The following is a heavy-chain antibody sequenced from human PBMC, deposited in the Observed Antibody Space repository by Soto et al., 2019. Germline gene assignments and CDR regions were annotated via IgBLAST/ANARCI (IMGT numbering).Heavy chain of an antibody. J-gene: IGHJ6*02. CDR1: GFTFSSYA. Sequence: GGSLRLSCAASGFTFSSYAMSWVRQAPGKGLEWVSAISGSGGSTYYADSVKGRFTTSRDNSKNTLYLQMNSLRAEDTAVYYCAKSEPPFGRYYYGMDVWGQGTTVTVSS. CDR2: ISGSGGST. V-gene: IGHV3-23*01. D-gene: IGHD3-10*01. CDR3: AKSEPPFGRYYYGMDV.